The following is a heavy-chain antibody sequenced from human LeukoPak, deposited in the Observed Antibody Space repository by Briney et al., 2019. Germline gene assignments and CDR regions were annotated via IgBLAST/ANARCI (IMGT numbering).Heavy chain of an antibody. V-gene: IGHV3-9*01. CDR3: AKNACTRTSCYSYYYMDV. J-gene: IGHJ6*03. CDR1: GFTFDDRA. D-gene: IGHD2-2*01. CDR2: IDWNSGSL. Sequence: GGSLRLSCAASGFTFDDRAMHWVRHAPGKGLEWVSGIDWNSGSLVYADSVRGRFTISRDNAKNSLYLQMNSLRPEDTALYYCAKNACTRTSCYSYYYMDVWGNGTTVTVSS.